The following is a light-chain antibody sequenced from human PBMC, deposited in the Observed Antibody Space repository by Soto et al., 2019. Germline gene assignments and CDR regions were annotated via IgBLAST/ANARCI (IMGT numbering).Light chain of an antibody. V-gene: IGKV1-39*01. CDR2: AAS. J-gene: IGKJ2*01. CDR3: QQSYSTPYT. Sequence: DIQMTQSPSSLSASVGDRVTITCRASQGISSYLNWYQQKPGKAPKLLIYAASSLKSGVPSRFSGSRSGTDFTLTISSLQPEDFATYYCQQSYSTPYTFGQGTKLEIK. CDR1: QGISSY.